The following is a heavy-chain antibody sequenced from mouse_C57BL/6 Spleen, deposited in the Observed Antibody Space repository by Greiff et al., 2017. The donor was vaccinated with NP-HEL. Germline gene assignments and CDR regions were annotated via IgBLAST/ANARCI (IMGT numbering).Heavy chain of an antibody. Sequence: DVKLVESGGGLVKPGGSLKLSCAASGFTFSSYAMSWVRQTPEKRLEWVATISDGGSYTYYPDNVKGRFTISRDNAKNNLYLQMSHLKSEDTAMYYCARDTLPFAYWGQGTLVTVSA. CDR1: GFTFSSYA. V-gene: IGHV5-4*01. CDR2: ISDGGSYT. CDR3: ARDTLPFAY. J-gene: IGHJ3*01.